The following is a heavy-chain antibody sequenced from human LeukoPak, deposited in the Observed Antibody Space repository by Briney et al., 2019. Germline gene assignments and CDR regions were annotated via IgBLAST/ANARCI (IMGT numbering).Heavy chain of an antibody. CDR3: ATDGGSYSIDY. CDR2: IGTTDNT. Sequence: GGSLRLSCAASGFAFSTYDMHWVRQPTGKGLEWVSGIGTTDNTYYADSVKGRFTISRDNAKNSLYLQMNSLRAEDTAVYYCATDGGSYSIDYWGQGTLVTVSS. CDR1: GFAFSTYD. D-gene: IGHD3-10*01. V-gene: IGHV3-13*01. J-gene: IGHJ4*02.